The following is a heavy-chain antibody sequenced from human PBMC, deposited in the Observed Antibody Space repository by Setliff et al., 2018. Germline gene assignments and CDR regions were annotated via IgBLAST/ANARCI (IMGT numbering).Heavy chain of an antibody. J-gene: IGHJ3*02. CDR2: IHQRGRT. CDR1: GVSITSGHY. V-gene: IGHV4-38-2*01. CDR3: ASPGRDNLDSPFDAFDI. Sequence: PSETLSLTCGVSGVSITSGHYWGWIRQSPGKGLEWLATIHQRGRTYYNPSLNSRVTISLDTSKNHFSLKLRSVTAEDSAVYYCASPGRDNLDSPFDAFDIWGQGQRSPSPQ. D-gene: IGHD3-3*01.